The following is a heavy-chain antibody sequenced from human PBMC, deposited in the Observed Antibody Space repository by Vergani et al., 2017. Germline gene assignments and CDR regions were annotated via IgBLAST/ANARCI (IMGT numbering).Heavy chain of an antibody. Sequence: EVQLVESGGGLVQPGGSLRLSCAASGFTVSSNYMSWVRQAPGKGLEWVSVIYSGGSTYYADSVKGRFTISRDNSKNSLYLQMNSLRAEDTAVYYCARGPVLNWFDPWGQGTLVTVSS. CDR2: IYSGGST. V-gene: IGHV3-66*01. CDR3: ARGPVLNWFDP. J-gene: IGHJ5*02. CDR1: GFTVSSNY.